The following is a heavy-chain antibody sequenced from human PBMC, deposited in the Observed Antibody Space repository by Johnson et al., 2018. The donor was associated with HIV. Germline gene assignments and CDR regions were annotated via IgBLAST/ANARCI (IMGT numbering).Heavy chain of an antibody. Sequence: EVQLVESGGGLVKPGGSLRLSCAASGFTFSNAWMSWVRQAPGKGLELVGRINSNTDGGTTAYAAPVKGRFTISRDESKTTLYLQMNSLRDEATAVYYCAKDYYDSSGDAFDIWGQGTMVTVSS. V-gene: IGHV3-15*01. CDR3: AKDYYDSSGDAFDI. CDR1: GFTFSNAW. CDR2: INSNTDGGTT. J-gene: IGHJ3*02. D-gene: IGHD3-22*01.